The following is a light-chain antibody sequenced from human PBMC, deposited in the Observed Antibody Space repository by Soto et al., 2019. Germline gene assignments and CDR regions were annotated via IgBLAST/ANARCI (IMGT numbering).Light chain of an antibody. J-gene: IGKJ1*01. V-gene: IGKV3-15*01. CDR3: QQYNNWPPWA. CDR2: GAS. Sequence: EIVMTQSPATLSVSPGERATLSCRASQSVSSNLAWYQQKPGRAPRLLIYGASTRFTGVPARFSGSGSGTEFTLTISSLQSEDFAVYYCQQYNNWPPWAFGQGTKVEIK. CDR1: QSVSSN.